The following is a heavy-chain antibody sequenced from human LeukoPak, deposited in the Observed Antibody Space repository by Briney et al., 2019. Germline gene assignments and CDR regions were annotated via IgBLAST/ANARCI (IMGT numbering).Heavy chain of an antibody. CDR2: ISHDGVDK. CDR3: AKGGYCSATRCYVGKGMDD. J-gene: IGHJ4*02. D-gene: IGHD2-2*01. V-gene: IGHV3-30*18. Sequence: PGGSLRLSCAASGFTFDTYGMHWVRQAPGKGLEWVAVISHDGVDKYYADSVKGRFTISRDNSKNTVSLQVNSLRAEDTAAYYCAKGGYCSATRCYVGKGMDDWGQGNLVTVSS. CDR1: GFTFDTYG.